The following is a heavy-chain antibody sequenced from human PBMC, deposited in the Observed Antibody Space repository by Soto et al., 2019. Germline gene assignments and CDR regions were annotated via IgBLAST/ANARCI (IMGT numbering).Heavy chain of an antibody. CDR1: GFTFSSYA. CDR2: ISGSGGST. J-gene: IGHJ4*02. CDR3: AKDKGDIVVVPAAMLPFDY. D-gene: IGHD2-2*01. V-gene: IGHV3-23*01. Sequence: GGSLTLSCAASGFTFSSYAMSWVRQAPGKGLEWVSAISGSGGSTYYADSVKGRFTISRDNSKNTLYLQMNSLRAEDTAVYYCAKDKGDIVVVPAAMLPFDYWGQGTLVTVSS.